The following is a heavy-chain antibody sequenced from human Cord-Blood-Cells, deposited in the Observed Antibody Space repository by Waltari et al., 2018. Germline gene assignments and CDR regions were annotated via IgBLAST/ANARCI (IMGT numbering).Heavy chain of an antibody. CDR1: GGTFSSYT. CDR3: ARVYCSSTSCYGSWFDP. CDR2: IIPILCIA. Sequence: QVQLVQSGAEVKKPGSSVKVSCKASGGTFSSYTISWVRQAPGQGLEWLGRIIPILCIANYAQKFQGRVTITADKSTSTAYMELSSLRSEDTAVYYCARVYCSSTSCYGSWFDPWGQGTLVTVSS. V-gene: IGHV1-69*02. D-gene: IGHD2-2*01. J-gene: IGHJ5*02.